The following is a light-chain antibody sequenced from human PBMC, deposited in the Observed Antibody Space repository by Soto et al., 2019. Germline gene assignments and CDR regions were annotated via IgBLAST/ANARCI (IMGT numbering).Light chain of an antibody. CDR3: MQALHTPRT. V-gene: IGKV2-28*01. Sequence: DIVMTQSPLSLPVTPGEPASISCRSSQSLLHSNGYNYLDWYLQKPGQSPQLLIYLGSNRASGVPDRVSGSGSGTYFSLKISRVEADDVGVYYCMQALHTPRTFGGGTKVEIK. CDR1: QSLLHSNGYNY. J-gene: IGKJ4*01. CDR2: LGS.